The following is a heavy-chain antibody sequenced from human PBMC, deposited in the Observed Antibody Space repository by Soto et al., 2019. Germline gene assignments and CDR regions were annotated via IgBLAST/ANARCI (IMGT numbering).Heavy chain of an antibody. D-gene: IGHD3-3*01. CDR1: GFFFSAYC. CDR2: IKQDGSET. J-gene: IGHJ5*02. CDR3: ARGTEGLNPLSNNWFDP. Sequence: PGGSLRLSCAASGFFFSAYCMSWVRQAPGKGLEWVASIKQDGSETYYLDSVKGRFTFSRDNAKNSLDLQMSRLRAEDTAVYYCARGTEGLNPLSNNWFDPWGQGTPVTVSS. V-gene: IGHV3-7*01.